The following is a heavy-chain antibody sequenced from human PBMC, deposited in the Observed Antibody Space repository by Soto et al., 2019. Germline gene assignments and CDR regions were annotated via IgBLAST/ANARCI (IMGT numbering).Heavy chain of an antibody. D-gene: IGHD6-6*01. J-gene: IGHJ6*02. Sequence: RLSCAASGFTFSSYAMHWVRQAPGKGLEWVAVISYDGSNKYYADSVKGRFTISRDNSKNTLYLQMNSLRAEDTAVYYCARDGVAARLDYYYGMDVWGQGTTVTVSS. V-gene: IGHV3-30-3*01. CDR3: ARDGVAARLDYYYGMDV. CDR1: GFTFSSYA. CDR2: ISYDGSNK.